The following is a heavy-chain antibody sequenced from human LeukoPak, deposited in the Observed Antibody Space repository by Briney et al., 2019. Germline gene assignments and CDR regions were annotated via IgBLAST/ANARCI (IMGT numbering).Heavy chain of an antibody. Sequence: GGSLRLSCSASKFPFSNAWMSWVRQAPGKGLEWLGRIKPNTDGGTAAYAAPVEDRFTISRDDLKGMLYLQMNSLKIEDTAVYYCATYPQNRHWGQGTLVTVSS. CDR1: KFPFSNAW. CDR3: ATYPQNRH. D-gene: IGHD2/OR15-2a*01. CDR2: IKPNTDGGTA. V-gene: IGHV3-15*01. J-gene: IGHJ4*02.